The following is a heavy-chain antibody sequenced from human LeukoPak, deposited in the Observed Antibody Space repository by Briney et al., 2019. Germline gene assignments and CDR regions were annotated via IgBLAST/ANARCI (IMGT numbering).Heavy chain of an antibody. CDR3: ARDFRPSHFYLTFDY. CDR1: GDSISSTSYY. J-gene: IGHJ4*02. V-gene: IGHV4-39*07. CDR2: IYYSGST. Sequence: PSETLSLTCTVSGDSISSTSYYWGWIRRPPGKGLEWIGTIYYSGSTYYNPSLKSRVTISVDTSKNQFSLKLISVTAADTAVYYCARDFRPSHFYLTFDYWGQGTLVTVSS. D-gene: IGHD2-21*02.